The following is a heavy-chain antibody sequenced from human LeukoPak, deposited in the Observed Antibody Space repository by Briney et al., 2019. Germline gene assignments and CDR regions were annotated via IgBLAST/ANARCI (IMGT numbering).Heavy chain of an antibody. CDR2: INHSGST. V-gene: IGHV4-34*01. CDR3: ARSPDLDSSGYSAFDI. Sequence: SETQSLTCAVCGGSFSGYYWSWIRQPPGKGLEWIGEINHSGSTNYNPSLKSRVTISVDTSKNQFSLKLSSVTAADTAVYYCARSPDLDSSGYSAFDIWGQGTMVTVSS. J-gene: IGHJ3*02. D-gene: IGHD3-22*01. CDR1: GGSFSGYY.